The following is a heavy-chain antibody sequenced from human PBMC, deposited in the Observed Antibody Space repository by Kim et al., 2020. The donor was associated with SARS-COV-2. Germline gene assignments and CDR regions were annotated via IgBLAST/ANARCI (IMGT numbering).Heavy chain of an antibody. Sequence: SSSYIYCADSVKGRFTIPRDNAKNSLYLQMNSRRAEDTAVYYCARDSSGPGWGQGTLVTVSS. CDR2: SSSYI. J-gene: IGHJ4*02. CDR3: ARDSSGPG. D-gene: IGHD3-22*01. V-gene: IGHV3-21*01.